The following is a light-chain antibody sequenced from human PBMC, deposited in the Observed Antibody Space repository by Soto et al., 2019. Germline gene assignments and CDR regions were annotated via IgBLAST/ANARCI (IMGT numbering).Light chain of an antibody. CDR3: CSYEGTYTSFV. V-gene: IGLV2-11*01. J-gene: IGLJ1*01. Sequence: SVLTQPRSVSGSPGQSVTISCTGSSSDVGGYNYVSWYQQQSGKAPKLLIYDVTIRTSGVSARFSGSKSGNTASLTISGLQAEDDADYFCCSYEGTYTSFVFGTGTKVTVL. CDR1: SSDVGGYNY. CDR2: DVT.